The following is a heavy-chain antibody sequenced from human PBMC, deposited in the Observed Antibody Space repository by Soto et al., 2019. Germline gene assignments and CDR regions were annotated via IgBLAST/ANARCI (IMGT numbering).Heavy chain of an antibody. D-gene: IGHD3-3*01. Sequence: PSETLSLTCTVSGGSISSSSYYWGWIRQPPGKGLEWIGSIYYSGSTYYNPSLKSRVTISVDTSKNQFSLKLSSVTAADTAVYYCANYDFWSGYGMDVWGQGTTVTVSS. J-gene: IGHJ6*02. V-gene: IGHV4-39*01. CDR1: GGSISSSSYY. CDR2: IYYSGST. CDR3: ANYDFWSGYGMDV.